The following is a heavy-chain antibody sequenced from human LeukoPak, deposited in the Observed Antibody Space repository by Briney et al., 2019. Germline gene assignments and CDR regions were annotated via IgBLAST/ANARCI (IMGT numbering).Heavy chain of an antibody. CDR1: GGSISSGSYY. J-gene: IGHJ6*03. Sequence: SETLSLTYTVSGGSISSGSYYWSWIRQPAGKGLEWIGRIYTSGSTNYNPSLKSRVTISVDTSKNQFSLTLSSVTAADTAVYYCARSLLGGYCSSTSCYTSYYYYYMDVWGKGTTVTVSS. CDR3: ARSLLGGYCSSTSCYTSYYYYYMDV. D-gene: IGHD2-2*02. CDR2: IYTSGST. V-gene: IGHV4-61*02.